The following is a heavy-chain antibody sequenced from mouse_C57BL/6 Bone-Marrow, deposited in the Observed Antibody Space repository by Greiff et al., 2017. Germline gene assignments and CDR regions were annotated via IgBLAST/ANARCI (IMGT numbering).Heavy chain of an antibody. V-gene: IGHV1-81*01. D-gene: IGHD2-3*01. CDR2: IYPRSGNT. CDR1: GYTFTSYG. CDR3: ARLGGYFYFDY. Sequence: QVQLMQSGAELARPGASVKLSCKASGYTFTSYGISWVKQRTGQGLEWIGEIYPRSGNTYYNEKVKGKATLTADKSSSTAYMELRSLTSEDSAVYFCARLGGYFYFDYWGQGTTLTVSS. J-gene: IGHJ2*01.